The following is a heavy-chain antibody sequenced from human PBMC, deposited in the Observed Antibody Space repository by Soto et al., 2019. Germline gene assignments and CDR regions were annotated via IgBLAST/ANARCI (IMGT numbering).Heavy chain of an antibody. J-gene: IGHJ4*02. Sequence: VKLVESGGGVVQPGGSLRLSCAASGFTFNIYGMHWVRQAPEKGLEWVALISYDGSNQYYADYVKGRFTISRDNSKNTPFLQMHSLRSDDTAVYYCAKDQASGQGSFDAWGQGTLVTVS. CDR1: GFTFNIYG. V-gene: IGHV3-30*18. CDR2: ISYDGSNQ. CDR3: AKDQASGQGSFDA.